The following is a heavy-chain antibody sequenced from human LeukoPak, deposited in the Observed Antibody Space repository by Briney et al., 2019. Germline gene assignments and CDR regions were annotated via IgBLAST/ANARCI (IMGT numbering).Heavy chain of an antibody. J-gene: IGHJ4*02. CDR3: AKDTFNGGYFDY. CDR2: INPNSGDT. CDR1: GYSFTGYY. D-gene: IGHD3-22*01. Sequence: GASVKVSCKASGYSFTGYYMHWVRQAPGQGLEWMGWINPNSGDTNYAQKFQGRVTMTRDTSIRTAYMELSTLRSDDAAVYYCAKDTFNGGYFDYWGQGTLVTVSS. V-gene: IGHV1-2*02.